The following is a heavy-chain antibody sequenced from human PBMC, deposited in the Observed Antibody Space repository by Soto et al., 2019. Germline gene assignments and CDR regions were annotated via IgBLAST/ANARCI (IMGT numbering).Heavy chain of an antibody. CDR3: ASGKNWFDP. CDR2: IFHSGST. J-gene: IGHJ5*02. CDR1: GASISSYY. Sequence: QVQLQESGPGLVQPSETLSLTCTVSGASISSYYWSWIRQPPGKGLEWIGYIFHSGSTDDNPSLKSRVTISVDTSKNQFSLKLRSVTAADTAVYYCASGKNWFDPWGQGTLVTVSS. V-gene: IGHV4-59*01.